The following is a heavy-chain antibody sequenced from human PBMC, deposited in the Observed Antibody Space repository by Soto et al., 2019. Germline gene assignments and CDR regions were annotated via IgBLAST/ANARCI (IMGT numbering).Heavy chain of an antibody. V-gene: IGHV4-4*02. CDR1: SGSISSSNW. CDR2: IYHSGST. D-gene: IGHD6-19*01. CDR3: AGGITVAGPSRDGFDI. J-gene: IGHJ3*02. Sequence: QVQLQESGPGLVKPSGTLSLTCAVSSGSISSSNWWSWVRQPPGKGLEWIGEIYHSGSTNYNPSLKRRVTIAVDKSTNQFSLKLSAVTAADTAVYYCAGGITVAGPSRDGFDIWGQGTMVTDSS.